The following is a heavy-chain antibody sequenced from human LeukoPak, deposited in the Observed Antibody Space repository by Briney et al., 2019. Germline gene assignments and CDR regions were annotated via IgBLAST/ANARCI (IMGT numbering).Heavy chain of an antibody. CDR1: GGSISSGGYY. Sequence: SETLSLTCTVSGGSISSGGYYWSWIRQHPGKGLEWIGYIYYSGSTYYNPSLKSRVTISVDTSKNQFSLKLSSVTAADTAVYYCARENYYGSGSPLGMDVWGQGTTVTVSS. J-gene: IGHJ6*02. CDR3: ARENYYGSGSPLGMDV. CDR2: IYYSGST. V-gene: IGHV4-31*03. D-gene: IGHD3-10*01.